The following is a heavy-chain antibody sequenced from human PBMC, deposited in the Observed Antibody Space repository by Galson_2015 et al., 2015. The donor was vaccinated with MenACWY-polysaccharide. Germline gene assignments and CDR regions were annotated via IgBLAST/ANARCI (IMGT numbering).Heavy chain of an antibody. Sequence: SLRLSCAVSGFTFSSYAMNWVRQAPGKGLVWVSSISDRGITYYADSVKGRFTISRDTSKNTLYLQMSSLRDEDTAVYYCAKNWWRQQVGIDYWGQGTLVTVSS. J-gene: IGHJ4*02. D-gene: IGHD6-13*01. CDR3: AKNWWRQQVGIDY. CDR2: ISDRGIT. V-gene: IGHV3-23*01. CDR1: GFTFSSYA.